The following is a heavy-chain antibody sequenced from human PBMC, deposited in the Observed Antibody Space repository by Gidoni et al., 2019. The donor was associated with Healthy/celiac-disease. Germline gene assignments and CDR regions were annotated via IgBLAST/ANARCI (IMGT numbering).Heavy chain of an antibody. CDR1: GFTFSSYS. J-gene: IGHJ6*02. CDR3: ARDFDVDIVATISDSSGYYSPYYYYGMDV. CDR2: ISSSSSYI. Sequence: EVQLVESGGGLVKPGGSLRLSCAASGFTFSSYSMNWVRQAPGKGLEWVSSISSSSSYIYYADSVKGRFTISRDNAKNSLYLQMNSLRAEDTAVYYCARDFDVDIVATISDSSGYYSPYYYYGMDVWGQGTTVTVSS. V-gene: IGHV3-21*01. D-gene: IGHD3-22*01.